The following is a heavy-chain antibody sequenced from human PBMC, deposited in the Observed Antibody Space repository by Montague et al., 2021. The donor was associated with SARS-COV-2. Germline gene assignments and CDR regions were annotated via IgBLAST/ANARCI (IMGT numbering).Heavy chain of an antibody. Sequence: SETLSLTCTVSNGSINSYYWSWVRRPPGKRLEWIGYIYYRGSTNYNPSLESRVTMPIDTSKNQFSLKLRSVTAADTAVYFCAREGLHNWFDPWGQGTLVIVSS. J-gene: IGHJ5*02. CDR2: IYYRGST. CDR1: NGSINSYY. V-gene: IGHV4-59*01. CDR3: AREGLHNWFDP.